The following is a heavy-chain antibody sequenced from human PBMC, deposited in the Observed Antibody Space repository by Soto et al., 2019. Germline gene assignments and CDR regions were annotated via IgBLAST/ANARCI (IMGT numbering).Heavy chain of an antibody. J-gene: IGHJ6*02. CDR2: IIPIFGTA. CDR3: AREHIVVVTDIYYYYYGMDV. CDR1: GGTFSSYA. D-gene: IGHD2-21*02. V-gene: IGHV1-69*13. Sequence: SVKVSCKASGGTFSSYAISWVRQAPGQGLEWMGGIIPIFGTANYAQKFQGRVTITADESTSTAYMELSSLRSEDTAVYYCAREHIVVVTDIYYYYYGMDVWGQGTKVTVSS.